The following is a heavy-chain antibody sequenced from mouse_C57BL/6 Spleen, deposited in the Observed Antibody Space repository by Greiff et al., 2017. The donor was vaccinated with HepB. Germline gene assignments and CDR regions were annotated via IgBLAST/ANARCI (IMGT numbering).Heavy chain of an antibody. CDR1: GYTFTSYC. J-gene: IGHJ2*01. CDR3: ARNYYGSSVDY. D-gene: IGHD1-1*01. Sequence: VQLQQPGAELVKPGASVKLSCKASGYTFTSYCMHWVKQRPGQGLEWIGMIHPNSGSTNYNEKFKSKATLTVDKSSSTAYMQLSSLTSEDSAVYYCARNYYGSSVDYWGQGTTLTVSS. CDR2: IHPNSGST. V-gene: IGHV1-64*01.